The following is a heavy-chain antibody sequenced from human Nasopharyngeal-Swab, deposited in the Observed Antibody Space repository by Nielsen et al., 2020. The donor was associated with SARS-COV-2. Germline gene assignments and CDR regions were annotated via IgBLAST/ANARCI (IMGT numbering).Heavy chain of an antibody. Sequence: GGSLRLSCAASGFTFSSYGMHRVRQAPGKGLEWVAVISYDGSNKYYAASVKGRFTISRDNSKNTLYLQMNSLRAEDTAVYYCAKGSYYYDSYGAFDIWGQGTMVTVSS. J-gene: IGHJ3*02. CDR2: ISYDGSNK. CDR1: GFTFSSYG. D-gene: IGHD3-22*01. V-gene: IGHV3-30*18. CDR3: AKGSYYYDSYGAFDI.